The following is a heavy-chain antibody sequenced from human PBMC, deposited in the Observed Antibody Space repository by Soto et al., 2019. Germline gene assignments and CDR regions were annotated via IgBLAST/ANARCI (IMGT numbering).Heavy chain of an antibody. D-gene: IGHD2-2*01. CDR1: VYTFTGYY. J-gene: IGHJ6*02. V-gene: IGHV1-2*02. CDR3: ATTLYCSSTSCYHRHYYYYYGMDV. CDR2: INPNSGGT. Sequence: XSVKLSCKASVYTFTGYYMQWVRQSPGQGLEWMGWINPNSGGTNYAQKFQGRVTMTRDTSISTAYMELSRLRSDDTAVYYCATTLYCSSTSCYHRHYYYYYGMDVWGQGTTVTVSS.